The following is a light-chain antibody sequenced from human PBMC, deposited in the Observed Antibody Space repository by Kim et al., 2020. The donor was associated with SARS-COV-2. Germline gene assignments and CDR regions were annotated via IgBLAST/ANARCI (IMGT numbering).Light chain of an antibody. Sequence: QAGLTQPPSMSKDLRQTATLTCTGNNNNVGDQGAAWLQQHQGHPPKLLSYRNNNRPSGISERLSASRSGNTASLTITGLQPEDEADYYCSAWDSSLRAWVFGGGTQLTVL. J-gene: IGLJ3*02. V-gene: IGLV10-54*01. CDR3: SAWDSSLRAWV. CDR1: NNNVGDQG. CDR2: RNN.